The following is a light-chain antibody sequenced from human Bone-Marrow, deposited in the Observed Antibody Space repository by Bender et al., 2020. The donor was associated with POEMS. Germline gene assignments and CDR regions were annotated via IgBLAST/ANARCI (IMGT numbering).Light chain of an antibody. J-gene: IGLJ2*01. CDR1: SSDVGGYNY. Sequence: QSALTQPASVSGSPGQSITISCTGTSSDVGGYNYVSWYQQHPGQAPKLLIYDVYKRPAGVSNRFSGSKSGNTASLTISGLQAEDEADYYCCSYANTNVLFGGGTKVTVL. CDR3: CSYANTNVL. CDR2: DVY. V-gene: IGLV2-14*01.